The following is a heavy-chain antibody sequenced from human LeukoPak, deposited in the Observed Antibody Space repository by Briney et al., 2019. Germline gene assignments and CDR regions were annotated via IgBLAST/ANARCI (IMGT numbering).Heavy chain of an antibody. D-gene: IGHD4-23*01. Sequence: SETLSLTCTVSGGSISSYYWSWIRQPPGKGLEWIGYIYYSGSTNYNPSLKSRVTISVDTSKNQFSLKLSSVTAADTAVYYCAREKTTVVTPDDAFDTWGQGTIVTVSS. CDR1: GGSISSYY. V-gene: IGHV4-59*01. CDR3: AREKTTVVTPDDAFDT. CDR2: IYYSGST. J-gene: IGHJ3*02.